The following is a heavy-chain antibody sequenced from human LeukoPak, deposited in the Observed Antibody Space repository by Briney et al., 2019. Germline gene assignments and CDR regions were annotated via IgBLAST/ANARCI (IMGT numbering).Heavy chain of an antibody. CDR2: IIPIFGTA. V-gene: IGHV1-69*05. D-gene: IGHD6-13*01. J-gene: IGHJ4*02. CDR1: GGTFSSYA. Sequence: SVKVSSKASGGTFSSYAISWVRQAPGQGLEWMGGIIPIFGTANYAQKLQGRVTMTTDTSTSTAYMELRSLRSDNTAVYYCARVWRYSSSWYRDPDTFDYWGQGTLVTVS. CDR3: ARVWRYSSSWYRDPDTFDY.